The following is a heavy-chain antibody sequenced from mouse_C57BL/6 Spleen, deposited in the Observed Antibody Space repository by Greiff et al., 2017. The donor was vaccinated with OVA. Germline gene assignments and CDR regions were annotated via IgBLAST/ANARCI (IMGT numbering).Heavy chain of an antibody. CDR3: ARTFTGDAMDY. J-gene: IGHJ4*01. CDR2: INPSNGDT. CDR1: GYTFTSYW. V-gene: IGHV1-53*01. Sequence: QVQLQQPGTELVKPGASVKLSCKASGYTFTSYWMHWVKQRPGQGLEWIGNINPSNGDTNYNQKFKGKATLTVDKSSSTAYMQLSSLTSEDSAVYYCARTFTGDAMDYWGQGTSVTVSS. D-gene: IGHD4-1*01.